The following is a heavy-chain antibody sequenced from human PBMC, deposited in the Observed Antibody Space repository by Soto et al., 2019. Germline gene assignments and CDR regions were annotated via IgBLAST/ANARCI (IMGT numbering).Heavy chain of an antibody. CDR2: INPSGDIT. J-gene: IGHJ5*02. Sequence: ASVKVSCKASGYTFTSNWIHWARRAPGQGLEWMGVINPSGDITKYAPKFRGRVTMTTDTSTSTIYMDLSSLTSEDTAVYYCARVHSIASSGAWWLDPWGQGTLVTVSS. D-gene: IGHD6-13*01. CDR1: GYTFTSNW. CDR3: ARVHSIASSGAWWLDP. V-gene: IGHV1-46*01.